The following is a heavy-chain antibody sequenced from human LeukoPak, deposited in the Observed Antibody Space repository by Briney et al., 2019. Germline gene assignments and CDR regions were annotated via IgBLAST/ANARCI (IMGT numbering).Heavy chain of an antibody. CDR1: RYSLSSGYY. J-gene: IGHJ6*03. V-gene: IGHV4-38-2*01. D-gene: IGHD2-2*01. Sequence: SETLSLTCAASRYSLSSGYYWGWIRQPPGKGLGGIRCIDQRGRIYYNPSLKSRVTISVDTSKNQFSLKLSSVTAADTAVYYCARRNIVVVPAAPHYYYYYYMDVWGKGTTVTVSS. CDR3: ARRNIVVVPAAPHYYYYYYMDV. CDR2: IDQRGRI.